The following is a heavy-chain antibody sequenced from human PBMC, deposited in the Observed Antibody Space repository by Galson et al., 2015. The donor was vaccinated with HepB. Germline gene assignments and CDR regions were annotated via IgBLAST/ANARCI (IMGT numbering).Heavy chain of an antibody. Sequence: SVKVSCKASGYTFTHYPVHWVRQAPGQRFEWMGWINAGNGDTSYSHKFRDRVTFTRDTSANTVYINVGSLTSEDTSIFYCARGRYCGGANCYLDYWAQGTLVTVSS. J-gene: IGHJ4*02. CDR1: GYTFTHYP. V-gene: IGHV1-3*01. D-gene: IGHD2-2*01. CDR2: INAGNGDT. CDR3: ARGRYCGGANCYLDY.